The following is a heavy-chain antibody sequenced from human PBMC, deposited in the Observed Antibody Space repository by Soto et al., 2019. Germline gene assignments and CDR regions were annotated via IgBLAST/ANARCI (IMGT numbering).Heavy chain of an antibody. D-gene: IGHD3-22*01. Sequence: PVESLKISCKGSGYIFLSHWIGWVLQMPGKGLEWVGIIYPADSETRYSPSFQGQVTISVDKSINTAYLQWSSLKASETAMYYCARRPWLSGYYDYWGQGTLVTVSS. J-gene: IGHJ4*02. CDR2: IYPADSET. CDR1: GYIFLSHW. V-gene: IGHV5-51*03. CDR3: ARRPWLSGYYDY.